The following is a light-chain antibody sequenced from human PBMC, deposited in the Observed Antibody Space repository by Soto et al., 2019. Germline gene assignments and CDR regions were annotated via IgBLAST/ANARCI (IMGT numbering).Light chain of an antibody. CDR2: GAS. V-gene: IGKV3-20*01. CDR1: QSFSSSF. J-gene: IGKJ1*01. Sequence: EILLTQSPYSLSSSPGDRATLSCRASQSFSSSFFAWYQQTPGHAPRLLIYGASIMATGIPDRFSGSGSGTDFTLTISRLEPEDFAVYYCQQYASSLTFGQGTKVEIK. CDR3: QQYASSLT.